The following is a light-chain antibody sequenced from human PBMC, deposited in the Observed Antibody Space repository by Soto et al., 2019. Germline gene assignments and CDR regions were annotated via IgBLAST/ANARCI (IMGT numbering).Light chain of an antibody. V-gene: IGKV1-9*01. CDR1: QGIDSS. CDR2: AAS. CDR3: QQLHDYTIT. Sequence: DIHMTQSRSSLSASVGDRVSITCRASQGIDSSVAWYQQKQGKAPKVLIYAASSLQSGVPSRFSVSQSGTDCTLTNSRLKPEDGATYYCQQLHDYTITFSQGTRLEIK. J-gene: IGKJ5*01.